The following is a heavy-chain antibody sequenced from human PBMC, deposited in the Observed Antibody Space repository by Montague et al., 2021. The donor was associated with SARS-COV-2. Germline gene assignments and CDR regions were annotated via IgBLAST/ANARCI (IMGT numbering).Heavy chain of an antibody. CDR3: ARQANCCDCFKPDAFDI. V-gene: IGHV4-39*01. J-gene: IGHJ3*02. D-gene: IGHD2-21*01. CDR1: GGSISSSSYY. CDR2: IYYSGST. Sequence: SETLSLTCTVSGGSISSSSYYWGWLRQPPGKGLEWIGSIYYSGSTYYNPSLKSRVTISVDTSKNQFSLKLSSVTAADTAVYYCARQANCCDCFKPDAFDIWGQGTMVTVSS.